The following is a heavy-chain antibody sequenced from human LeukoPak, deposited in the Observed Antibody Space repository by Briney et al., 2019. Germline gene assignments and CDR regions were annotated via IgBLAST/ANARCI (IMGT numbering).Heavy chain of an antibody. J-gene: IGHJ4*02. V-gene: IGHV3-74*01. CDR2: INKDGSTT. CDR3: AREVAATGRYYEY. D-gene: IGHD5-12*01. CDR1: GFTFSNHW. Sequence: GGSLRLSCAASGFTFSNHWMLWVRQAPGKGLIWVSRINKDGSTTDYADSVKGRFTISRDNAKNTLFLQMSSLRAEDTALYYCAREVAATGRYYEYWGQGTLVTVSS.